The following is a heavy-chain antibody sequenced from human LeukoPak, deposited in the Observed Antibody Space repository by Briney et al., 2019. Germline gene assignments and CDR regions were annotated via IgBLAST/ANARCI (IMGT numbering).Heavy chain of an antibody. D-gene: IGHD1-26*01. V-gene: IGHV1-69*08. CDR3: TRVNLRGSQYNWFDP. J-gene: IGHJ5*02. CDR1: GGTFRSHI. CDR2: ITPIIDSA. Sequence: SVKVSCKTSGGTFRSHILSWVRQAPGQGLEWMGKITPIIDSAKYSQKFRDRLTITGDSSTGTAYMELSSLTPEDTALYYCTRVNLRGSQYNWFDPWGQGTLDIVSS.